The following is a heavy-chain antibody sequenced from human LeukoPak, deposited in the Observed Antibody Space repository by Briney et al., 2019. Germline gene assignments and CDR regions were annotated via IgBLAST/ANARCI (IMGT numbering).Heavy chain of an antibody. D-gene: IGHD4-17*01. J-gene: IGHJ6*03. CDR1: GFTFSSYW. CDR2: IKQDGSEK. Sequence: PGGSLRLSCAASGFTFSSYWMSWVRQAPGKGLEWVANIKQDGSEKYYVGSVEGRFTISRDNAKNSLYLQMNSLRAEDTAVYYCARGPNTDYGRRYYYYMDVWGKGTTVTVSS. V-gene: IGHV3-7*01. CDR3: ARGPNTDYGRRYYYYMDV.